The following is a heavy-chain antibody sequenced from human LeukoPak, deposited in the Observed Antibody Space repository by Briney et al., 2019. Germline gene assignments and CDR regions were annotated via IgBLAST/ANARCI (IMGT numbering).Heavy chain of an antibody. D-gene: IGHD2-2*01. Sequence: PSETLSLTCTVSGGSISSYYWSWIRQPPGKGLGWIGYIYYSGSTNYNPSLKSRVTISVDRSRNQFSLKLSSVTAADTAVYYCARGAYQLLDPWGQGTLVTVSS. CDR2: IYYSGST. CDR3: ARGAYQLLDP. CDR1: GGSISSYY. J-gene: IGHJ5*02. V-gene: IGHV4-59*12.